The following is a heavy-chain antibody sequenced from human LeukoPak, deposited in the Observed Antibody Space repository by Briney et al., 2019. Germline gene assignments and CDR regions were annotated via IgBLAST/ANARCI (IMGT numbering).Heavy chain of an antibody. CDR1: GGSFSGYY. D-gene: IGHD2-15*01. J-gene: IGHJ4*02. Sequence: SETLSLTCAVYGGSFSGYYWSWIRQPPGKGLEWIGEINHSGSTNYNPSLKSRVTISVDTSKNQFSLDLSSVTAADTAVYYCAACPWGRGSCFFDYWGQGTLVTVSS. CDR3: AACPWGRGSCFFDY. CDR2: INHSGST. V-gene: IGHV4-34*01.